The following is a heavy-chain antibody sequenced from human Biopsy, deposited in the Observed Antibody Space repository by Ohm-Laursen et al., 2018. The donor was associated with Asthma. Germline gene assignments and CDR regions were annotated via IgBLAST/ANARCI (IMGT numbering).Heavy chain of an antibody. CDR3: ARAIRLEDFLTGSFTSYFDN. V-gene: IGHV2-5*01. CDR1: GSSLKIGAVG. D-gene: IGHD3/OR15-3a*01. CDR2: IYWIDDK. Sequence: TQTLTLTCTFSGSSLKIGAVGVGWIRQPPGKAPECLAVIYWIDDKYYSPSLRNRLTVSKDTSRNRVVLAMTNMEPRDTATYFCARAIRLEDFLTGSFTSYFDNWDPGTLVSVS. J-gene: IGHJ4*01.